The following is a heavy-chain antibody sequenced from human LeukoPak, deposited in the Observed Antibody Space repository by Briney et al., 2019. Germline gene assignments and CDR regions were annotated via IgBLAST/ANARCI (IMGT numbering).Heavy chain of an antibody. Sequence: PGGSLRLSCAASRFTFSSYGMHWVRQAPGKGLEWVAFIPYYGNNKYYADSVKGRFTTPRDNSTNTLYMQMNSLRAEDTAVYYCLKDGDDSGSYLVYWGQGTLVTVSS. CDR1: RFTFSSYG. CDR2: IPYYGNNK. CDR3: LKDGDDSGSYLVY. J-gene: IGHJ4*02. D-gene: IGHD1-26*01. V-gene: IGHV3-30*02.